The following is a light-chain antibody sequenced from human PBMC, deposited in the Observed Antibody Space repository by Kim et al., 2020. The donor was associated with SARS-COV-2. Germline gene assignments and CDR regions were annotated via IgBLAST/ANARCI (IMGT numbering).Light chain of an antibody. Sequence: GQKITSSCSGSSSNIGGNSVNWYQQLPGTAPRLLIYNDNQGPSGVPDRFSGSKSGTSASLTISGLQSEDEADYYCAAWDDSLNVVAFGGGTQLTVL. CDR3: AAWDDSLNVVA. V-gene: IGLV1-44*01. CDR1: SSNIGGNS. J-gene: IGLJ2*01. CDR2: NDN.